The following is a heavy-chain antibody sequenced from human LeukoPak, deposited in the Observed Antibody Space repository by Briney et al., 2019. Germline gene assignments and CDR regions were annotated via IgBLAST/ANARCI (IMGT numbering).Heavy chain of an antibody. V-gene: IGHV4-39*01. Sequence: SETLSLTCTVSGGTISSSGNYWGWIRQPPGKGLEWIGRIYYSGSTYYNPSRKGRVTISVDTSKNQFSLKLRSVTAADTAVYYCASGYSSGWSAHGGWFDPWGQGTLVTVSS. CDR3: ASGYSSGWSAHGGWFDP. CDR2: IYYSGST. J-gene: IGHJ5*02. D-gene: IGHD6-19*01. CDR1: GGTISSSGNY.